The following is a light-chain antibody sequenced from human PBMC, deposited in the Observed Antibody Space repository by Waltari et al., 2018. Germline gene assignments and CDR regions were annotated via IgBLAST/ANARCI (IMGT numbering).Light chain of an antibody. J-gene: IGLJ1*01. CDR3: QSYDTSDLYV. CDR2: ENN. CDR1: STNIGSGFR. V-gene: IGLV1-40*01. Sequence: QSVLTQPPSVSGAPGQRITISCTGTSTNIGSGFRVHWYRQLPGTAPKVVIYENNNRPSGVPDRFSGSRSGTSASLAISGLRAEDEADYYCQSYDTSDLYVFGSGTQVTVL.